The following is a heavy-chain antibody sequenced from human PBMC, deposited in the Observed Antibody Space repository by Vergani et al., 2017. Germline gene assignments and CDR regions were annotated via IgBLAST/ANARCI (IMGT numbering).Heavy chain of an antibody. CDR1: GGTFSSYT. CDR3: ARWAPYGDYAGVVY. D-gene: IGHD4-17*01. J-gene: IGHJ4*02. V-gene: IGHV1-69*02. CDR2: IIPILGIA. Sequence: QVQLVQSGAEVKKPGSSVKVSCKASGGTFSSYTISWVRQAPGQGLEWMGRIIPILGIANYAQKFQGRVTMTTDTSTSTAYMELRSLRSDDTAVYYCARWAPYGDYAGVVYWGQGTLVTVSS.